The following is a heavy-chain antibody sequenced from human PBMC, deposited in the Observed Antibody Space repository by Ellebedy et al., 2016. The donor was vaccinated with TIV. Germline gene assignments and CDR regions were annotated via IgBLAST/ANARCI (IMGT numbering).Heavy chain of an antibody. CDR3: ARDRPGVVITKAFDI. CDR1: GFTFSSYS. V-gene: IGHV3-48*01. CDR2: ISTSSSTI. J-gene: IGHJ3*02. D-gene: IGHD3-3*01. Sequence: PGGSLRLSCAASGFTFSSYSMNCVRQAPGKGLEWVSYISTSSSTIYYADSVKGRFTISRDNAKNSLYLQMNSLRAEDTAVYYCARDRPGVVITKAFDIWGQGTMVTVSS.